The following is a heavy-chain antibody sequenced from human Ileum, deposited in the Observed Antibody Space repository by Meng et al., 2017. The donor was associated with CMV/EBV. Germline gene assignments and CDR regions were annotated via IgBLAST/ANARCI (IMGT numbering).Heavy chain of an antibody. CDR2: ISGSGGST. CDR3: AKVYTPRYYFDY. J-gene: IGHJ4*01. D-gene: IGHD2-2*02. Sequence: GGSLRLSCAASGFTFSNYAMSWVRQAPGMGLEWVSSISGSGGSTWYADSVRGRFTISRDHSKNTLYLHMNNLRAEDTAVYYCAKVYTPRYYFDYWGQGTLVTVSS. V-gene: IGHV3-23*01. CDR1: GFTFSNYA.